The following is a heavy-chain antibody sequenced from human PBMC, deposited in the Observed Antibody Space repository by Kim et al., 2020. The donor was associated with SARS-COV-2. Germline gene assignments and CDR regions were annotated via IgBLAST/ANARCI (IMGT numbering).Heavy chain of an antibody. Sequence: SVKVSCKASGGTFSSYAISWVRQAPGQGLEWMGGIIPIFGTANYAQKFQGRVTITADESTSTAYMELSSLRSEDTAVYYCARHTSSSWYRSENYYYYYGMDVWGQGTTVTVSS. CDR3: ARHTSSSWYRSENYYYYYGMDV. CDR2: IIPIFGTA. D-gene: IGHD6-13*01. V-gene: IGHV1-69*13. J-gene: IGHJ6*02. CDR1: GGTFSSYA.